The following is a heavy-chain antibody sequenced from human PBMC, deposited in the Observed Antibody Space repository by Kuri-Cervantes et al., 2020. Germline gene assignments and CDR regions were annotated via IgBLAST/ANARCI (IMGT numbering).Heavy chain of an antibody. CDR2: ISSSSSTI. V-gene: IGHV3-48*01. CDR3: AKTATTYYYDSSGYYEDY. J-gene: IGHJ4*02. D-gene: IGHD3-22*01. Sequence: GESLKISCAASGFTFSSYSMNWVRQAPGKGLEWVSYISSSSSTIYYADSVKGRFTISRDNSKNTLYLQMNSLRAEDTAVYYCAKTATTYYYDSSGYYEDYWGQGTLVTVSS. CDR1: GFTFSSYS.